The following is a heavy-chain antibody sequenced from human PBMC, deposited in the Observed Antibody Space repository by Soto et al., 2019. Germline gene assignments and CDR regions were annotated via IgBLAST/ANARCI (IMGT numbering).Heavy chain of an antibody. CDR2: IYRTGST. D-gene: IGHD1-7*01. CDR1: GDSFTSNNW. CDR3: ASRDPGTSVDY. J-gene: IGHJ4*02. Sequence: SETLSLTCAVSGDSFTSNNWWTWVRQPPGQGLEWIGEIYRTGSTNYNPSLKSRVTISLDKSENQFSLKVTSLTAADTAVYYCASRDPGTSVDYWGQGTLVTVSS. V-gene: IGHV4-4*02.